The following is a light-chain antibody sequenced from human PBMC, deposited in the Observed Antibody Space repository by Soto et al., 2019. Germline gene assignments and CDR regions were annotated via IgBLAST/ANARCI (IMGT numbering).Light chain of an antibody. V-gene: IGLV2-23*02. CDR1: SSDVGSYNL. Sequence: QSALTQPASVSGSPGQSITISCTGTSSDVGSYNLVSWYQQHPGKASKLMIYEVSKRPSGVSNRFSGSKSGNTASLTISGLQAEDEADYYCCSYAGSSTWGVFGGGTKLTVL. CDR3: CSYAGSSTWGV. CDR2: EVS. J-gene: IGLJ2*01.